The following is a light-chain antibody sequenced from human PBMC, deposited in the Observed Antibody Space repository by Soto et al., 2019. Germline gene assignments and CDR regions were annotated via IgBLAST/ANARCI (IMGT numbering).Light chain of an antibody. CDR2: GAS. V-gene: IGKV3-20*01. J-gene: IGKJ2*01. CDR1: QSVINNY. Sequence: ETVLTQSPGTVSLSPGERATLSCRASQSVINNYLAWYQQTPGQAPRLLIYGASTRATGTPDRFSGSGSGTDFTLTITRLEPRDSAVYYCQQYGSSVYTFGQGTKLEIK. CDR3: QQYGSSVYT.